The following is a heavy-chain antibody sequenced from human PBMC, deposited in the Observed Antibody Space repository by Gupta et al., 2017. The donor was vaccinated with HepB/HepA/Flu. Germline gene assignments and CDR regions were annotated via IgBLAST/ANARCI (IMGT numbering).Heavy chain of an antibody. D-gene: IGHD2-15*01. Sequence: QLVESGAGLVKPGGSLSLTCTASGFTFGNYYMSWVRQSPGKGLEWVDNIKDDDSDIHDADSVEGRFTISRDNAENSLFLHMNILRVEDTAVYYCTRDSGPTPRYYWGQGTRVTVSA. CDR1: GFTFGNYY. V-gene: IGHV3-7*01. CDR3: TRDSGPTPRYY. CDR2: IKDDDSDI. J-gene: IGHJ4*02.